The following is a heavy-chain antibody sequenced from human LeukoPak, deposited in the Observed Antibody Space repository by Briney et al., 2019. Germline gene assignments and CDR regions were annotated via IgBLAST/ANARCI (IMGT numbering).Heavy chain of an antibody. D-gene: IGHD3-10*01. Sequence: GRSLRLSCAASGFTFSSYGIHWVRQAPGKGLEWVAVIWYDGSNKYYADSVKGRFTISRDNSKNTLYLQMNSLRAEDTAVYYCARDGRWFGELSHFLGYYCGMDVWGQGTTVTVSS. CDR2: IWYDGSNK. CDR1: GFTFSSYG. J-gene: IGHJ6*02. V-gene: IGHV3-33*01. CDR3: ARDGRWFGELSHFLGYYCGMDV.